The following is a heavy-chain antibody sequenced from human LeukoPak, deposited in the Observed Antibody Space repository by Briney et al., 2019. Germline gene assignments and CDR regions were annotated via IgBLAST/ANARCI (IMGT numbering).Heavy chain of an antibody. CDR1: GFTFSSYG. CDR3: AKGYCDGDCPIDY. D-gene: IGHD2-21*02. J-gene: IGHJ4*02. Sequence: GGSLRLSCAASGFTFSSYGMHWVRQAPGKGLEWVAVISYDGSNKYYADSVKGRFTISRDNSKNTLYLQMNSLRTEDTAVYYCAKGYCDGDCPIDYWGQGTLVTVSS. CDR2: ISYDGSNK. V-gene: IGHV3-30*18.